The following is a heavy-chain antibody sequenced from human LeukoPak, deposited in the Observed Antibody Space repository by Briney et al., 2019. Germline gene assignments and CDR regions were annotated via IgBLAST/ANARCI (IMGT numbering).Heavy chain of an antibody. Sequence: SETLSLTCTVSGGSISSGDYYWSWIRQPPGKGLEWIGYIYYSGNTYYNPSLKSRVTISVDTSKNQFSLKLSSVTAADTAVYYCASRIVVVVAATVGAFDIWGQGTMVTVSS. CDR2: IYYSGNT. J-gene: IGHJ3*02. CDR3: ASRIVVVVAATVGAFDI. CDR1: GGSISSGDYY. V-gene: IGHV4-30-4*01. D-gene: IGHD2-15*01.